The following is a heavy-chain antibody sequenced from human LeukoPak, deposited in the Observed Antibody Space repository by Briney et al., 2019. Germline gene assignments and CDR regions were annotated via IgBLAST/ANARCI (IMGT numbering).Heavy chain of an antibody. CDR3: ARDGRSTSYRGIDY. Sequence: PGGSLRFSCAASGFTFSSYSMNWVRQAPGKGLEWVSSISSSSSYIYYADSVKGRFTISRDNAKNSLYLQMNSLRAEDTAVYYCARDGRSTSYRGIDYWGQGTLVTVSS. CDR2: ISSSSSYI. CDR1: GFTFSSYS. D-gene: IGHD2-2*01. J-gene: IGHJ4*02. V-gene: IGHV3-21*01.